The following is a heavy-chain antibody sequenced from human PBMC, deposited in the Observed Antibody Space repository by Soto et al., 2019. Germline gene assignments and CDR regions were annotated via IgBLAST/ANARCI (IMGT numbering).Heavy chain of an antibody. J-gene: IGHJ5*02. CDR3: ARVGSGYPNWFDP. Sequence: QVQLQESGPGLVKPSQTLSLTCTVSGGSISSGDYYWSWIRQPPGKGLEWIGYIYYSGSTYYNPSLKSRVTISVDPSKNQFSLKLSSVTAADTAVYYCARVGSGYPNWFDPWGQGTLVTVSS. CDR2: IYYSGST. CDR1: GGSISSGDYY. D-gene: IGHD5-12*01. V-gene: IGHV4-30-4*01.